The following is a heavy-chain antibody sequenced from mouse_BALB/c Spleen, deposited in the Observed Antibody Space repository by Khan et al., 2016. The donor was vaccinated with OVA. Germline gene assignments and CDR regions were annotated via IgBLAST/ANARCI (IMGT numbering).Heavy chain of an antibody. J-gene: IGHJ2*01. D-gene: IGHD6-2*01. CDR2: INPSNGYT. V-gene: IGHV1-7*01. Sequence: QMQLEESGAELAKPGASVKMSCKASGYTFVNYCILWVRQRPGQGLEWIGYINPSNGYTEYNQNFKDKATLTADKSSSPAYMQLNSLTSEDSTVYYCARRGLRWDFDYWGQGTTLTVSS. CDR3: ARRGLRWDFDY. CDR1: GYTFVNYC.